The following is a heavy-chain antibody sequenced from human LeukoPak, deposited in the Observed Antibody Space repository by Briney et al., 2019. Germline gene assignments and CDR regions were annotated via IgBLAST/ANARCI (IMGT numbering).Heavy chain of an antibody. CDR3: ARVHDYVWGSYRLSGDFDY. V-gene: IGHV3-23*01. D-gene: IGHD3-16*02. CDR1: GFTFSSYG. Sequence: GGSLRLSCAASGFTFSSYGMSWVRQAPGKGLEWVSAISGSGGSTYYADSVKGRFTISRDNSKNTLYLQMNSLRAEDTAVYYCARVHDYVWGSYRLSGDFDYWGQGTLVTVSS. J-gene: IGHJ4*02. CDR2: ISGSGGST.